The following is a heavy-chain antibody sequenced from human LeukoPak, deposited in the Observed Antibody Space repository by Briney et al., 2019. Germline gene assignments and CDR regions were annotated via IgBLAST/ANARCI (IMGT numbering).Heavy chain of an antibody. J-gene: IGHJ4*02. CDR1: GFTVSSNY. D-gene: IGHD3-3*01. CDR3: ARDLWSGYLSFDY. Sequence: GGSLRLSCAASGFTVSSNYMSWVRQAPEKGLEWVSVIYSGGSTYYADSVKGRFTISRDNSKNTLYLQMNSLRAEDTAVYYCARDLWSGYLSFDYWGQGTPVTVSS. V-gene: IGHV3-53*01. CDR2: IYSGGST.